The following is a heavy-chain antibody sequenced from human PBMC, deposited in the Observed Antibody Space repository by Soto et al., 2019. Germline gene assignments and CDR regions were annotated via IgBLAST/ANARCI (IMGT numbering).Heavy chain of an antibody. CDR3: ARASILYYYGMDV. J-gene: IGHJ6*02. Sequence: GGSLRLSCAASGFTFSSYDMHWVRQATGKGLEWVSAIGTAGDPYYPGSVKGRFTISRENAKNSLYLQMNSLRAGDTAVYYCARASILYYYGMDVWGQGTTVTVSS. D-gene: IGHD3-9*01. V-gene: IGHV3-13*05. CDR2: IGTAGDP. CDR1: GFTFSSYD.